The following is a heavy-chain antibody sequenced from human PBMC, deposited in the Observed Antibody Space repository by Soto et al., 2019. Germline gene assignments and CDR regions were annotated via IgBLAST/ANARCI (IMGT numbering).Heavy chain of an antibody. D-gene: IGHD6-13*01. V-gene: IGHV4-30-4*01. CDR1: GGSISSGDYY. CDR2: IYYSGST. J-gene: IGHJ4*02. CDR3: ARVGIAAAGTVRDY. Sequence: SETLSLTCTVSGGSISSGDYYWSWIRQPPGKGLEWIGYIYYSGSTYYNPSLKSRVTISVDTSKNQFSLKLSSVTAADTAVYYCARVGIAAAGTVRDYWGQGTLVTVSS.